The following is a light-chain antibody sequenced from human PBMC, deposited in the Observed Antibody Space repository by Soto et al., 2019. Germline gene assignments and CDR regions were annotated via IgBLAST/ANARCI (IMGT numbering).Light chain of an antibody. CDR1: QSVSSD. J-gene: IGKJ3*01. CDR2: GAS. CDR3: QQYNDWPPIT. V-gene: IGKV3-15*01. Sequence: EVVMMQSPATLSLSPGERATLSCRASQSVSSDLAWYQQKPGQAPRLLIYGASTRATDIPARFSGGGSGTEFTLTISSLQSEDFAIYYCQQYNDWPPITFGPGTRVDFK.